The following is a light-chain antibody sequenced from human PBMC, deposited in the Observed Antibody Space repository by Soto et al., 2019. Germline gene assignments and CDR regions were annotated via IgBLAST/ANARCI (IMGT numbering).Light chain of an antibody. CDR2: GTS. CDR1: QSVSSSY. Sequence: EIVLTQSPGTLSLSPGERATLSCRASQSVSSSYLAWYQQKPGQAPRLLIYGTSGRATGIPDRFSGSGSGTDVTLTINRLEPEDFAVYYCQQYGSSPPVTFGQGTRLEMK. J-gene: IGKJ5*01. CDR3: QQYGSSPPVT. V-gene: IGKV3-20*01.